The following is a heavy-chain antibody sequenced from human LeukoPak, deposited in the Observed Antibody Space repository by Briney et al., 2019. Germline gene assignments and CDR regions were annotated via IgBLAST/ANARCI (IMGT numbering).Heavy chain of an antibody. CDR3: ARPYSSGWYGFDY. V-gene: IGHV3-48*01. CDR2: ISSSSSTI. D-gene: IGHD6-19*01. Sequence: GGSLRLSCAASGFTFSSYWMNWARQAPGKGLEWVSYISSSSSTIYYADSVKGRFTISRDNAKNSLYLQMNSLRAEDTAVYYCARPYSSGWYGFDYWGQGTLVTVSS. CDR1: GFTFSSYW. J-gene: IGHJ4*02.